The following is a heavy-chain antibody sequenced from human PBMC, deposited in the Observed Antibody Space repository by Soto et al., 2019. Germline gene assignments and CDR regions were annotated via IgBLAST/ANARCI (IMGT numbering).Heavy chain of an antibody. D-gene: IGHD3-22*01. Sequence: GGSLRFSCAASGFSFSNYAMNWVRQAPGKGLEWVSGISGGGGGTYYADSVKGRFIISRDNSKNTVYLQMNSLRAEDTAVYYCARFYYDSSGYLPSPYYYYYGMDVWGQGTTVTVS. V-gene: IGHV3-23*01. CDR1: GFSFSNYA. CDR3: ARFYYDSSGYLPSPYYYYYGMDV. CDR2: ISGGGGGT. J-gene: IGHJ6*02.